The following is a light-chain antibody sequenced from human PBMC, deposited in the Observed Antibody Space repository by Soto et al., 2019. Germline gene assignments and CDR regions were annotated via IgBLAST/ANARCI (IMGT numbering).Light chain of an antibody. J-gene: IGKJ1*01. CDR2: GVS. CDR3: LQYGDSPRT. Sequence: IASAQSPSALSLSPGERATLSCRASQSVTSNYFAWYQQKPGQAPRLLIYGVSSRATGIPDRFSGSGSGTDFTLTISRLEPEDFAVYYCLQYGDSPRTFGQGTKVDIK. CDR1: QSVTSNY. V-gene: IGKV3-20*01.